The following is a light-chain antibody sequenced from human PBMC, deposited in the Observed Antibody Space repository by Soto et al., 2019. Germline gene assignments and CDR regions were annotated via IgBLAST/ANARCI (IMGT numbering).Light chain of an antibody. CDR2: TAS. J-gene: IGKJ5*01. Sequence: IQLTQSPSSLSASVGDRVTITCRASQGINNYLDWYQQKPGKAPKLLIYTASTLQSGVPSRFSGSGSGTDFTLTISSLQPEEFATYYCQQLKSYPLTFGQGTRLEIK. CDR1: QGINNY. V-gene: IGKV1-9*01. CDR3: QQLKSYPLT.